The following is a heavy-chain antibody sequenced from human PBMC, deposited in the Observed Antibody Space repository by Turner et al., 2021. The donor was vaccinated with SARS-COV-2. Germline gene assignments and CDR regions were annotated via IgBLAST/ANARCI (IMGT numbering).Heavy chain of an antibody. Sequence: EVQLVESGGGLVQPGGSLRLSCAASGFTVSRNYMNWVRQAPGKGREWVSIIYSGGSTFYSDSVKGRFTISRDNSKNTLDLQMNSLRAEDTAVYYCAREVSGSSNTGVYFDYWGQGTLVTVSS. D-gene: IGHD3-10*01. J-gene: IGHJ4*02. V-gene: IGHV3-66*01. CDR1: GFTVSRNY. CDR2: IYSGGST. CDR3: AREVSGSSNTGVYFDY.